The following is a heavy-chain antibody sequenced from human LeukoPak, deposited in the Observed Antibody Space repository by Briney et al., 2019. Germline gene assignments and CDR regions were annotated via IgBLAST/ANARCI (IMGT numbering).Heavy chain of an antibody. J-gene: IGHJ4*02. V-gene: IGHV3-30*02. Sequence: GGSLRLSCAASEFTFSHFGMHWVRQAPGKGLEWVALIRYDGSIEYYADSVKGRFTISRDNSKNTLYLQMNSLRAEDTAVYYCAKDRWVYYDIFTDSSGLDYWGQGILVTVSS. CDR3: AKDRWVYYDIFTDSSGLDY. CDR2: IRYDGSIE. D-gene: IGHD3-9*01. CDR1: EFTFSHFG.